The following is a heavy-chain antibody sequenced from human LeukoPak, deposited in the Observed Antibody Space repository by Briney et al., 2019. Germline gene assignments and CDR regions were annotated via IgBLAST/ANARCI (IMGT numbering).Heavy chain of an antibody. CDR3: AREGYCSSTSCYAVDY. J-gene: IGHJ4*02. CDR1: GYTFTGYY. V-gene: IGHV1-46*01. CDR2: INPSGGST. Sequence: ASVKVSCKASGYTFTGYYMHWVRQAPGQGLEWMGIINPSGGSTSYAQKFQGRVTMARDMSTSTVYMELSSLRSEDTAVYYCAREGYCSSTSCYAVDYWGQGTLVTVSS. D-gene: IGHD2-2*01.